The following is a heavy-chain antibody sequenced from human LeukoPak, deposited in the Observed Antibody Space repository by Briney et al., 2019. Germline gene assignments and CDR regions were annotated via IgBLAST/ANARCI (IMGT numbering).Heavy chain of an antibody. CDR2: ISRDSGIA. D-gene: IGHD3-22*01. V-gene: IGHV3-43D*03. Sequence: PGGSLRLSCAASGFTFDDSAMHWVRQAPGKGLEWVSLISRDSGIAYYADSVKGRFTISRDNSKNSLYLQMNSLRGEDTALYYCAKAHEGYSRYYFDYWGQGTLVTVSS. CDR3: AKAHEGYSRYYFDY. J-gene: IGHJ4*02. CDR1: GFTFDDSA.